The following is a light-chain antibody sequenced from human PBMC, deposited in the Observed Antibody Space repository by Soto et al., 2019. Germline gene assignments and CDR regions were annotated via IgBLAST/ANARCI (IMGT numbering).Light chain of an antibody. CDR1: QSVSNY. CDR2: AAA. Sequence: EIVLTQSPATLSLSPGDRATLSSRASQSVSNYLAWYQQKPGQAPRLLIYAAASRATGISDRFGGSGSGTDFTLTISRLEPEDLAVYYCHQYGSSPLTFGGGTKVDI. CDR3: HQYGSSPLT. V-gene: IGKV3-20*01. J-gene: IGKJ4*01.